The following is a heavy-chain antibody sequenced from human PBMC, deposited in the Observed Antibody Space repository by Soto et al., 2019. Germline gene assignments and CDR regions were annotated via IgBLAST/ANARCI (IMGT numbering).Heavy chain of an antibody. CDR3: ATEPIYYNDGSGYYPLGH. CDR1: GYSFATYG. J-gene: IGHJ4*02. CDR2: ISAHNGVT. V-gene: IGHV1-18*04. Sequence: GASVKVSCKASGYSFATYGFSWVRQAPGQGLECVGWISAHNGVTHYSQKFQGRVTLTTDTSTNTGYMELRSLTSDDTAVYFCATEPIYYNDGSGYYPLGHWGQGTLVTVSS. D-gene: IGHD3-22*01.